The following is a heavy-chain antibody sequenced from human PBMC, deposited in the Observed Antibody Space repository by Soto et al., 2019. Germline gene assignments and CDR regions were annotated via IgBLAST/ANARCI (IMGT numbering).Heavy chain of an antibody. V-gene: IGHV3-72*01. D-gene: IGHD5-12*01. Sequence: PGGSLRLSCAVSGFTFSDRDMDWVRQAPGKGLEWVGRSRNKANGYSTPYAASVKGRFTISRDNSKNSVSLQMNSLKTEDTAVYYCAVDIVGTGSYWGPGTLVTVSS. J-gene: IGHJ4*02. CDR3: AVDIVGTGSY. CDR2: SRNKANGYST. CDR1: GFTFSDRD.